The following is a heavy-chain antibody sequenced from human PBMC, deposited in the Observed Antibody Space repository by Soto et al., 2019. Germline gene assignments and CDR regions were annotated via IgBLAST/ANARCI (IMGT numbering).Heavy chain of an antibody. CDR2: ISYDGSDK. CDR3: AKGHDIAAAGYYFDY. J-gene: IGHJ4*02. CDR1: GFTFSSYG. Sequence: HPGGSLRLSCAASGFTFSSYGMHWVRQAPGKGLEWVAVISYDGSDKYYVDSVKGRFTISRDKSKNTLYLQMNSLRAEDTAVYFCAKGHDIAAAGYYFDYWGQGTLVTVSS. V-gene: IGHV3-30*18. D-gene: IGHD6-13*01.